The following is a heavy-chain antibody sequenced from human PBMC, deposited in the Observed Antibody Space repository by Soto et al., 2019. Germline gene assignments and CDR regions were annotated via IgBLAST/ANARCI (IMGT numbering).Heavy chain of an antibody. CDR1: GFTFSSYA. CDR2: ISGSGGST. J-gene: IGHJ4*02. D-gene: IGHD1-26*01. V-gene: IGHV3-23*01. Sequence: GGSLRLSCAASGFTFSSYAMSWVRQAPGKGLEWVSAISGSGGSTYYADSVKGRFTISRDNSKNTLYLQMNSLRAEDTAVYYCAKDLGGWEQPGDRGYWGQGTLVTVSS. CDR3: AKDLGGWEQPGDRGY.